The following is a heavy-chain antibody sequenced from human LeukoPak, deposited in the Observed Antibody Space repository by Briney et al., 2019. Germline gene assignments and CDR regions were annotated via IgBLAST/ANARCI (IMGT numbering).Heavy chain of an antibody. CDR3: TRASSKQLASYLPDVCDI. Sequence: PGGSLLLSCAASGFTFSSYSMNWVRQAPGKGLEWVSFISSSGTSVYYADAVKGRFTISRDNAKNSLALQMNSLKADDAAVYYCTRASSKQLASYLPDVCDIWGQGTRVTVSS. J-gene: IGHJ3*02. D-gene: IGHD3-16*02. CDR1: GFTFSSYS. CDR2: ISSSGTSV. V-gene: IGHV3-21*01.